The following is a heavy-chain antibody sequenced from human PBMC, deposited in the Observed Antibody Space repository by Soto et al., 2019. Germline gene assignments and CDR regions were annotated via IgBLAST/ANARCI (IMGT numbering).Heavy chain of an antibody. D-gene: IGHD3-22*01. J-gene: IGHJ4*02. CDR1: GFTFSTYG. CDR3: AKEQLAMTVVVADYFDS. V-gene: IGHV3-30*18. Sequence: QLQLVESGGGVVQPGKSLRLSCAASGFTFSTYGIHWVRQAPGKGLEWVALISYDGGSKYYGDSVKGRFIISRDNSHNTVSLQMNSLRADDTAVYFCAKEQLAMTVVVADYFDSWGQGTLVTVSS. CDR2: ISYDGGSK.